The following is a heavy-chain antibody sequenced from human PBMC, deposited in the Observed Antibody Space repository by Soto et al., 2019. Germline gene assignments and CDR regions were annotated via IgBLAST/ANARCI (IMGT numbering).Heavy chain of an antibody. CDR2: ISGSGGST. D-gene: IGHD6-13*01. Sequence: TASGFTFSSYAMSWVRQAPGKGLEWVSAISGSGGSTYYADSVKGRFTISRDNSKNTLYLQMNSLRAEDTAVYYCAYSSTPSDYWGQGTLVTVSS. CDR3: AYSSTPSDY. CDR1: GFTFSSYA. J-gene: IGHJ4*02. V-gene: IGHV3-23*01.